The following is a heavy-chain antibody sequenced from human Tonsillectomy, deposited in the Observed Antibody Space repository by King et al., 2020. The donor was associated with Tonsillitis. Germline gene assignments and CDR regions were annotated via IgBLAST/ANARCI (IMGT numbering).Heavy chain of an antibody. Sequence: SISSSSYYWGWIRQPPGKGLEWIGSSYYSGSTYYNPSLKSRVTISVDTSKNQFSLKLSSGTAADTAVYYCASYQRQCFGGEFDYWGQGTLVTVSS. D-gene: IGHD3-16*01. V-gene: IGHV4-39*01. CDR3: ASYQRQCFGGEFDY. CDR1: SISSSSYY. CDR2: SYYSGST. J-gene: IGHJ4*02.